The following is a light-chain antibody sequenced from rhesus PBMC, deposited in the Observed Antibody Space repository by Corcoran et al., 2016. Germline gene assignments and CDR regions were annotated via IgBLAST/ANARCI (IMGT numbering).Light chain of an antibody. CDR2: QEI. Sequence: DIVLTQSPGSLAVSPGQRATITCRASERVSVFGVNLIHWSQQKQGHPPKPLIYQEINKDKGGPARFRGSGSGTDFTLNINPVEADDGADYYCLQSKNSYSFGPGTKVEIK. V-gene: IGKV7-13*01. J-gene: IGKJ2*01. CDR3: LQSKNSYS. CDR1: ERVSVFGVNL.